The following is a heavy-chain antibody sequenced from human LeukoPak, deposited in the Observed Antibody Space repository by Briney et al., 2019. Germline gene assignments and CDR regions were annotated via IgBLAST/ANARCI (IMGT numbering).Heavy chain of an antibody. Sequence: GASVKVSCKASGYTFTSYAMHWVRQAPGQRLEWMGWINAGNGNTKYSQKFQGRVTITRDTSASTAYMELSSLRSEDTAVYYCARGGRVMFGASYYGMDVWGQGTTVTVSS. CDR3: ARGGRVMFGASYYGMDV. J-gene: IGHJ6*02. V-gene: IGHV1-3*01. CDR1: GYTFTSYA. D-gene: IGHD3-16*01. CDR2: INAGNGNT.